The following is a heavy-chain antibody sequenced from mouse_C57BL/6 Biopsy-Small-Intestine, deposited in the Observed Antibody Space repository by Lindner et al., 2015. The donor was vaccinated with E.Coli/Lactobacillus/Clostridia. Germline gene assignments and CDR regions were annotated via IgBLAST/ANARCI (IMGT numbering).Heavy chain of an antibody. CDR3: AEYDYDAGVFDY. D-gene: IGHD2-4*01. CDR2: IFPGDGDT. J-gene: IGHJ2*01. V-gene: IGHV1-82*01. Sequence: VQLQESGPELVKPGASVKISCKASGYAFSNSWMNWVKQRPGKGPEWIGRIFPGDGDTNYNGKFRGKATLTADKSSSTAYMQLSSLTSEDSAVYFCAEYDYDAGVFDYWGQGTTLTVSS. CDR1: GYAFSNSW.